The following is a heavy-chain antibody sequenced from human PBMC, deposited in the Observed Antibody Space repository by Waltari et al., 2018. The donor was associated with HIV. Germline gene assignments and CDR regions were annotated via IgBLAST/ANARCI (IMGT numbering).Heavy chain of an antibody. CDR1: GFTVSPNY. CDR2: IYYNGGYT. V-gene: IGHV3-53*01. D-gene: IGHD3-16*01. CDR3: GTTLEYYYGMDV. J-gene: IGHJ6*02. Sequence: EVQLVESGGGWIQPGGSLRLSCAGSGFTVSPNYMSWVRQAPGKGLEGVSVIYYNGGYTYYADSVKGRFTISRDNSKNTLYLQMNSLRAEDTAVYYCGTTLEYYYGMDVWGQGTTVTVSS.